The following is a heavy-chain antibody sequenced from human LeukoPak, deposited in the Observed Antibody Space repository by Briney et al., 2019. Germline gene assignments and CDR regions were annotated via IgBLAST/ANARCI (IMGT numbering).Heavy chain of an antibody. Sequence: SQTLSLTCAVSGGSISSGGYSWSWIRQPPGKGLEWLAYIDHSGSTYYNPYLKTRVPISVERPKNQFSLKLTSLTAADTAVYYCARYVEGDYGDRHFDYWGQGTRVTVSS. CDR2: IDHSGST. D-gene: IGHD4-17*01. CDR3: ARYVEGDYGDRHFDY. CDR1: GGSISSGGYS. J-gene: IGHJ4*02. V-gene: IGHV4-30-2*01.